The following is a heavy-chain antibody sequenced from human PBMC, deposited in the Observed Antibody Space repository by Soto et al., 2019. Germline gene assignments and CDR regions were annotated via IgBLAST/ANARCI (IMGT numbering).Heavy chain of an antibody. CDR1: GFTLDDYA. D-gene: IGHD1-26*01. J-gene: IGHJ6*02. CDR3: AKSQGFNYYYGMDV. V-gene: IGHV3-9*01. CDR2: ISWNSGSI. Sequence: SLRLSCAASGFTLDDYAMHWVRQAPGKGLEWVSGISWNSGSIGYADSVKGRFSISRDNGRNSLYLQMNSLRAEDTAVYYCAKSQGFNYYYGMDVWGQGTTVTVSS.